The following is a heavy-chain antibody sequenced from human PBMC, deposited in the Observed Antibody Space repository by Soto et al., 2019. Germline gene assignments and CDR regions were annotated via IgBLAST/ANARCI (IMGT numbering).Heavy chain of an antibody. V-gene: IGHV3-9*01. J-gene: IGHJ4*02. CDR3: AKDAQKWPSGWDHFDY. CDR1: GFTFDDYA. Sequence: PGGSLRLSCAASGFTFDDYAMHWVRQAPGKGLEWVSGISWNSGSIGYADSVKGRFTISRDNAKNSLYLQMNSLRAEDTALYYCAKDAQKWPSGWDHFDYWGQGTLVTVSS. D-gene: IGHD6-19*01. CDR2: ISWNSGSI.